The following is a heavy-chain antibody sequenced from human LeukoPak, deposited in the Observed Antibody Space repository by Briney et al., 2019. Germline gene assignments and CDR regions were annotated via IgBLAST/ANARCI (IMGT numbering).Heavy chain of an antibody. CDR2: IYTSGST. CDR3: ARHNTIFGVLVPLDY. V-gene: IGHV4-4*07. J-gene: IGHJ4*02. CDR1: GGSISSYY. Sequence: SETLSLTYTVSGGSISSYYWSWIRQPAGKGLEWIGRIYTSGSTNYNPSLKSRVTISIDKSKNHFSLNLSSVTAADTAVYYCARHNTIFGVLVPLDYWGQGTLVTVSS. D-gene: IGHD3-3*01.